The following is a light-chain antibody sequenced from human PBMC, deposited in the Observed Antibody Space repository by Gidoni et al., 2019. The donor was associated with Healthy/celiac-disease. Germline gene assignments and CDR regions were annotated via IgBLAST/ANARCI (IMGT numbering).Light chain of an antibody. CDR1: QSSSTY. CDR3: QQSYSTPLT. Sequence: IHLTPSPSPLSASVGDRVTITCLASQSSSTYLNWYQQKPGKAPKLLIYAASSLQSGVPSRFSGSGSGTDFTLTISSLQPEDFATYYCQQSYSTPLTFGGGTKVEIK. V-gene: IGKV1-39*01. CDR2: AAS. J-gene: IGKJ4*01.